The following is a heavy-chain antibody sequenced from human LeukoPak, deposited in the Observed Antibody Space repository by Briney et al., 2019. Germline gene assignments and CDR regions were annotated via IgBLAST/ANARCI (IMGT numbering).Heavy chain of an antibody. V-gene: IGHV3-74*01. CDR1: GCIFRTYW. CDR2: ISGDGRST. D-gene: IGHD3-22*01. J-gene: IGHJ4*02. Sequence: PGGSLRLSCAASGCIFRTYWMHWVRQAPGKGLVWVSRISGDGRSTSYADFVKGRFTISRDNAKNTLYLQIHSLRAEDTAVYYCAAFYYDPAYWGQGTLVTVSS. CDR3: AAFYYDPAY.